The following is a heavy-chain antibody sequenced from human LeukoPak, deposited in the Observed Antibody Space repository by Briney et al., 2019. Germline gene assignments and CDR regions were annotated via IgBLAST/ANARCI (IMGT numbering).Heavy chain of an antibody. CDR2: IYYSGST. D-gene: IGHD6-19*01. V-gene: IGHV4-59*01. J-gene: IGHJ4*02. Sequence: SETLSLTCTVSGGSISSYYWSWIRQPPGKGLEWIGYIYYSGSTNYNPSLKSRVTISVDTSKNQFSLKLSSVTAADTAVYYCARDSGWYQGYFDYWGQGTLVTVSS. CDR1: GGSISSYY. CDR3: ARDSGWYQGYFDY.